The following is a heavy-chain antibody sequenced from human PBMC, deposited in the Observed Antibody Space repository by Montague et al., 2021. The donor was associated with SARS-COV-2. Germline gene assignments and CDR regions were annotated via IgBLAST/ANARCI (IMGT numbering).Heavy chain of an antibody. D-gene: IGHD1-26*01. Sequence: SETLSLTCAVFDGSFSNFYWSWICQPPGTGLQWIGVINHSGTTYYNPSPSGRVPISVDTPRNQFSLKLNSVTAADAAVYYCASGDDNGSGYLDVWGKGTTVTVSS. CDR2: INHSGTT. V-gene: IGHV4-34*01. CDR3: ASGDDNGSGYLDV. J-gene: IGHJ6*03. CDR1: DGSFSNFY.